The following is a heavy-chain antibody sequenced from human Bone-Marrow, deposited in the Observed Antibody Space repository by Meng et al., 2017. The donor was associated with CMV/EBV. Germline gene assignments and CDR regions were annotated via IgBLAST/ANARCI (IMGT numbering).Heavy chain of an antibody. CDR1: GGSFSGYY. CDR2: INHSGST. V-gene: IGHV4-34*01. Sequence: GSLRLSCAVYGGSFSGYYWGWIRQPPGKGLEWIGEINHSGSTNYNPSLKSRVTISVDTSKNQFSLKLSSVTAADTAVYYCARYSSSSSYFDYWGQGTLVTGSS. D-gene: IGHD6-6*01. J-gene: IGHJ4*02. CDR3: ARYSSSSSYFDY.